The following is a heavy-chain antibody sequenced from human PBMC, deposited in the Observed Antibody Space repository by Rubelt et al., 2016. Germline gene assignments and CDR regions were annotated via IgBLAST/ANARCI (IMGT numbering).Heavy chain of an antibody. CDR2: IYYSGST. J-gene: IGHJ4*02. CDR1: GGSISSSSYY. Sequence: QLQLQESGPGLVKPSETLSLTCTVSGGSISSSSYYWGWIRQPPGKGLKWIGSIYYSGSTYYNPSLKCRVTIVVDTAKNQCYLKLSAVTAADTAVYYCAIGEPYYYGSWSYYNFDYWGQGTLVTVSS. V-gene: IGHV4-39*07. D-gene: IGHD3-10*01. CDR3: AIGEPYYYGSWSYYNFDY.